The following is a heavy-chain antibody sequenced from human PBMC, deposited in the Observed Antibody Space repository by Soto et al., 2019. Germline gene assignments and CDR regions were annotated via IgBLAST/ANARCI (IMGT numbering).Heavy chain of an antibody. D-gene: IGHD5-18*01. Sequence: PGGSLRLSCAASGFTFSRYAMNWVRRPPGKGLEWVSAISSGGISTYYADSVKGRFTVSRDNSKNTLYLQLDSLRAEDTAVYYCAKDLVDTPMIPSPDCWGQGTLVTVSS. CDR1: GFTFSRYA. CDR3: AKDLVDTPMIPSPDC. J-gene: IGHJ4*02. CDR2: ISSGGIST. V-gene: IGHV3-23*01.